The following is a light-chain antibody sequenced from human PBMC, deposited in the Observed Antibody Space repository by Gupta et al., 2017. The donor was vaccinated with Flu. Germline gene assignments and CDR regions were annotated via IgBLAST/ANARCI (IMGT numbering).Light chain of an antibody. CDR2: QAS. CDR3: QQYNSYPWT. Sequence: DIHMTQSPSTLSASVSDRVSITCRASQTVVKWLAWYQQKTGEAPKLLIFQASTLETGVPSRFNGSGSGTEFTLTITSLQPDDFATYHCQQYNSYPWTFGQGT. J-gene: IGKJ1*01. V-gene: IGKV1-5*03. CDR1: QTVVKW.